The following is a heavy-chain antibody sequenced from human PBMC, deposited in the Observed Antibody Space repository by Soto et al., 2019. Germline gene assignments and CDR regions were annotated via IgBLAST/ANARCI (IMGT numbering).Heavy chain of an antibody. Sequence: GRSLRLFCAASGFTFSNVYMSWVRQAPGKGLECVSVIYTGGSTYYADSVKGRFTISRHNSKNTLYLQMNSLRAEDTAVYYCARHSRGHFDYWGQGTLVTVSS. D-gene: IGHD5-12*01. CDR2: IYTGGST. CDR1: GFTFSNVY. V-gene: IGHV3-53*04. CDR3: ARHSRGHFDY. J-gene: IGHJ4*02.